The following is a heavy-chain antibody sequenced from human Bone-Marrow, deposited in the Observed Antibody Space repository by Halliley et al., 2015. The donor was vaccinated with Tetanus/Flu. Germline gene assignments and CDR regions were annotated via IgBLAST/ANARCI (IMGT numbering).Heavy chain of an antibody. J-gene: IGHJ4*02. V-gene: IGHV3-7*03. D-gene: IGHD1-26*01. Sequence: KGLEWVTNTNQGGIEKYYVDSVKGRFTISRDNAKNSLHLQMNNLRAEDTAVYYCVRSLGAVAYWGQGTLVTVSS. CDR2: TNQGGIEK. CDR3: VRSLGAVAY.